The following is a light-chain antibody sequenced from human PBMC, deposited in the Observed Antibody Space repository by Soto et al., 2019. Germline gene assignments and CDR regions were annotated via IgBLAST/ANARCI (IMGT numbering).Light chain of an antibody. V-gene: IGLV2-14*01. CDR1: SRDLGGFKY. Sequence: QPVLVQPASVSVPPAQSLTISGGGSSRDLGGFKYVSWYQQHPGKAPKLILYEFTIRPSGVSNRFSGSKSGNAASLTISGLQAEDEADYYCNSYTTSGTLYVFGTGTKVTVL. CDR2: EFT. CDR3: NSYTTSGTLYV. J-gene: IGLJ1*01.